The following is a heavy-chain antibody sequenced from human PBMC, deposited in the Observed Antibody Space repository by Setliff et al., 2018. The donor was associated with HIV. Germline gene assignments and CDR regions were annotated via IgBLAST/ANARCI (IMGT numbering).Heavy chain of an antibody. CDR2: ISAYNGNT. CDR3: ARDASPSGSYSNWFDP. Sequence: ASVKVSCKASGYTFTSYGISWVRLAPGQGLEWMGWISAYNGNTNYAQKLQGRVTMTTDTSTSTAYMELRSLRSDDTAVYYCARDASPSGSYSNWFDPWGQGTLVTVSS. D-gene: IGHD1-26*01. CDR1: GYTFTSYG. V-gene: IGHV1-18*01. J-gene: IGHJ5*02.